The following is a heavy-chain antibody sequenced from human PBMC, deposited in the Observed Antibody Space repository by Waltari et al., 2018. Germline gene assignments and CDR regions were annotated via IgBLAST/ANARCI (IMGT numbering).Heavy chain of an antibody. D-gene: IGHD2-15*01. CDR1: GFSFSNYD. CDR2: IRNSGGNT. J-gene: IGHJ5*01. V-gene: IGHV3-23*01. CDR3: TSWRVVAGTGWFDS. Sequence: EVQLLESGRGLVQPGGSLRLSCAASGFSFSNYDMAWVRQAPGKGLEWVSGIRNSGGNTYYGDSVKGRFAISRDNSRNTLHLQMNGLRAEDTAIYYCTSWRVVAGTGWFDSWGQGTLVTVSS.